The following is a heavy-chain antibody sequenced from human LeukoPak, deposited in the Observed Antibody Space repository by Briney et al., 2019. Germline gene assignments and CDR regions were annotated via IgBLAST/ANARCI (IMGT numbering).Heavy chain of an antibody. V-gene: IGHV4-39*06. CDR1: GGSISSSSYY. CDR2: IYYSGST. D-gene: IGHD6-19*01. Sequence: SETLSLTCTVSGGSISSSSYYWAWIRQPPGKGLEWIGNIYYSGSTYYNPSLKSRVTISVDKSKNQFALKLSSVTAADTAVYYCARASQAGPFDYWGQGTLVTVSS. J-gene: IGHJ4*02. CDR3: ARASQAGPFDY.